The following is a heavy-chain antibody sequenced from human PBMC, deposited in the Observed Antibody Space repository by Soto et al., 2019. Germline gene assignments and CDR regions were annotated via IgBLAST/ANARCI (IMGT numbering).Heavy chain of an antibody. CDR2: IYSGGST. D-gene: IGHD3-3*01. CDR1: GFTVSSNY. CDR3: ARSKICIDFWSGYPTPGCHGMDV. V-gene: IGHV3-53*02. Sequence: EVQLVETGGGLIQPGGSLRLSCAASGFTVSSNYMSWVRRAPGKGLEWVSVIYSGGSTYYADSVKGRFTISRDNSKNTLYLQMNSLRAEDTAVYYCARSKICIDFWSGYPTPGCHGMDVWGQGTTVTVSS. J-gene: IGHJ6*02.